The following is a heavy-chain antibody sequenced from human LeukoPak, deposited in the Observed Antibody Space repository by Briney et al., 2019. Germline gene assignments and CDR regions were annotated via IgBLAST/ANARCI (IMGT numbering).Heavy chain of an antibody. CDR3: AKDADSPYDY. CDR2: ISADGGDI. CDR1: GFIFSNNI. J-gene: IGHJ4*02. D-gene: IGHD2-15*01. Sequence: GGSLRLSCAASGFIFSNNIMNWVRQAPGKGLEWVSVISADGGDIYYADSVNGRFTISRDNSKNTLYLQMNSLRAEDTAVYYCAKDADSPYDYWGQGTLVTVSS. V-gene: IGHV3-23*01.